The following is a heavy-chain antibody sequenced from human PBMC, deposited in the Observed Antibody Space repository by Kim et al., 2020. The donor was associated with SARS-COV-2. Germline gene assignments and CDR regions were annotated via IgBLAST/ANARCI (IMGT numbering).Heavy chain of an antibody. CDR3: ARGSYGGNSVLYHFDY. V-gene: IGHV4-31*02. J-gene: IGHJ4*02. Sequence: SLKSRLTSSIDTSKNQFSLKLSSVTAADTAVYYCARGSYGGNSVLYHFDYWGQGTLVTVSS. D-gene: IGHD2-21*02.